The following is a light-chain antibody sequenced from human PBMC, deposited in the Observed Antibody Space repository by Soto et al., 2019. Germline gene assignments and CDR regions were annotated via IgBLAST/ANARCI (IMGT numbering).Light chain of an antibody. V-gene: IGKV1-5*01. CDR2: DVS. CDR1: QSISSR. J-gene: IGKJ1*01. CDR3: QQYNSYSPWT. Sequence: DIQMTQSPSTLSASVGDRVTITCRASQSISSRLAWYQQKPGKAPKLLIYDVSNLESGVPSRFSGSGSGTEFTLTISSLQPDDFATYYCQQYNSYSPWTFGQGTKVDIK.